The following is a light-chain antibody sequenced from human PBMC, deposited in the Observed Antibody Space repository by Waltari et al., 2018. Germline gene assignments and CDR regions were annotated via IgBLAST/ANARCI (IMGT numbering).Light chain of an antibody. V-gene: IGKV3-15*01. CDR2: GAS. CDR1: QNIGSN. Sequence: EIVMTQSPDTLSVSSGERVTLSCSASQNIGSNVAWYQQKRGQPPSLLIYGASTRATDIPARFSGSGSGTEFTLTISSLQSEDYAVYYCQQYNSWPPYTVGQGTRLEIK. CDR3: QQYNSWPPYT. J-gene: IGKJ2*01.